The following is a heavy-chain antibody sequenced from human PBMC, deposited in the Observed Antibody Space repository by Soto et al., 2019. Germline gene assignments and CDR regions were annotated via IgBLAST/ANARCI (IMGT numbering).Heavy chain of an antibody. V-gene: IGHV3-21*01. CDR3: ATEVVVASTHDY. CDR2: ISSSSSYI. Sequence: GGSLRLSCAASGFTFSSYSMNWVRQAPGKGLEWVSSISSSSSYIYYADSVKGRFTISRDNAKNSLYLQMNSLRAEDTAVCYCATEVVVASTHDYWGQGTLVTVSS. CDR1: GFTFSSYS. J-gene: IGHJ4*02. D-gene: IGHD2-15*01.